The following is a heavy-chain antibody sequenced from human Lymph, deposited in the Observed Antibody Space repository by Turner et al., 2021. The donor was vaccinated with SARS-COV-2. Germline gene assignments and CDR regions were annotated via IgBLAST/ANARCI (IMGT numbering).Heavy chain of an antibody. D-gene: IGHD2-15*01. CDR1: GYTFTSYY. Sequence: QVQLVQSGAEVKKPAASVKVSCKASGYTFTSYYMHWVRQAPGQGLEWMVIINPSGDSTSYAQKFQGRVTMTRDTSTSTVYMELSSLRSEDTAVYYCARVGPGGFDYWGQGTPVTVSS. CDR3: ARVGPGGFDY. J-gene: IGHJ4*02. CDR2: INPSGDST. V-gene: IGHV1-46*01.